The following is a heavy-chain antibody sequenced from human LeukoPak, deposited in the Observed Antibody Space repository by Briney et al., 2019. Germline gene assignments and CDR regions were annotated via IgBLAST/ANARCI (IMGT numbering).Heavy chain of an antibody. Sequence: ASVKVSCKLSGDTLTELSMHWVRQSPGKGLEWMGGFDPEEGETIYAQRFQGRVTMTEDTVTDTAHMELSSLTSEDTAVYYYATAGIVLDTGAEFLLHWGQGTLVTVSS. D-gene: IGHD2-8*01. J-gene: IGHJ1*01. V-gene: IGHV1-24*01. CDR2: FDPEEGET. CDR1: GDTLTELS. CDR3: ATAGIVLDTGAEFLLH.